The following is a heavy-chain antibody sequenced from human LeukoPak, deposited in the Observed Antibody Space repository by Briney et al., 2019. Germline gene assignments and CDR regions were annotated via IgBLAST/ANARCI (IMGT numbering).Heavy chain of an antibody. CDR3: AAHYYDSSGYYYSDY. CDR1: GGSISSYY. V-gene: IGHV4-59*01. CDR2: IYYSGST. Sequence: PSETLSLTCTVSGGSISSYYWSWIRQPPGEGLEWIGYIYYSGSTNYNPSLKSRVTISVDTSKNQFSLKLSSVTAADTAVYYCAAHYYDSSGYYYSDYWGQGTLVTVSS. J-gene: IGHJ4*02. D-gene: IGHD3-22*01.